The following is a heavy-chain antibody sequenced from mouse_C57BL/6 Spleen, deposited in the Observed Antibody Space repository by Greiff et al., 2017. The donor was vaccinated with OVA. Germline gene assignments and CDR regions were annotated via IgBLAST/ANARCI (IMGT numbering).Heavy chain of an antibody. CDR1: GYTFTSYW. CDR3: ARLTGTGFDY. Sequence: QVQLQQPGAELVMPGASVKLSCKASGYTFTSYWMHWVKQRPGQGLEWIGEIDPSDSYPNYNQKFKGKSTLTVDKSSSTAYMQLSSLTSEDSAVYYCARLTGTGFDYWGQGTTLTVSS. D-gene: IGHD4-1*01. V-gene: IGHV1-69*01. CDR2: IDPSDSYP. J-gene: IGHJ2*01.